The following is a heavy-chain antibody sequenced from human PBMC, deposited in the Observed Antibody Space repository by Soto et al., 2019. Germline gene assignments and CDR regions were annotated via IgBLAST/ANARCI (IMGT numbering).Heavy chain of an antibody. D-gene: IGHD4-17*01. V-gene: IGHV4-39*01. Sequence: SETLSLTCTVSGGSISSSSYYWGWIRQPPGKGLEWIGSIYYSGSTYYNPSLKSRVTISIDTSKNQFSLKLSSVTAADTAVYYLSRRPVRPSHFDYWGQGTLVTV. CDR2: IYYSGST. CDR3: SRRPVRPSHFDY. CDR1: GGSISSSSYY. J-gene: IGHJ4*01.